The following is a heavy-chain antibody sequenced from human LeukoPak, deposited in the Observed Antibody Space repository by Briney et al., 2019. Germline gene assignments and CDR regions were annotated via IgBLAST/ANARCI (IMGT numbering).Heavy chain of an antibody. CDR2: ISAYNGNT. CDR3: ARVDSYGYRGTFDY. CDR1: GYTFTSYG. D-gene: IGHD5-18*01. V-gene: IGHV1-18*04. J-gene: IGHJ4*02. Sequence: ASVKVSCKASGYTFTSYGISWVRQAPGQGLEGMGWISAYNGNTNYAQKLQGRVTMTTDTSTSTAYMELRSLRCDDTAVYYCARVDSYGYRGTFDYWGQGTLVTVSS.